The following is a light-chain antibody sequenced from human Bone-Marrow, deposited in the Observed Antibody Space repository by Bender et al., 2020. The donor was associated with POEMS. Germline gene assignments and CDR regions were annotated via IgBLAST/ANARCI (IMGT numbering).Light chain of an antibody. CDR1: SSDVGGYNL. V-gene: IGLV2-14*02. CDR3: SSFTTASTWV. J-gene: IGLJ3*02. Sequence: QSALTQPASVSGSPGQSITISCTGSSSDVGGYNLVSWYQQHPGKAPKLMIYAVTKRPSGVSSRFSGSKSGNTASLTISGLQAEDEADYYCSSFTTASTWVFGGGTKLTVL. CDR2: AVT.